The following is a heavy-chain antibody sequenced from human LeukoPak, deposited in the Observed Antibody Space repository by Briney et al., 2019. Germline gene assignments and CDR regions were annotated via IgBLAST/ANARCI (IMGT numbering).Heavy chain of an antibody. V-gene: IGHV3-53*01. CDR2: IYSGGST. D-gene: IGHD6-13*01. CDR1: GFTVSSNY. CDR3: ARDSSSWYYFDY. Sequence: GGSLRLSCAASGFTVSSNYMSWVRQAPGKGLEWVSVIYSGGSTYYADSVKGRFTISRDNSKNTLYLQMNSLRAEDTAVYYRARDSSSWYYFDYWGQGTLVTVSS. J-gene: IGHJ4*02.